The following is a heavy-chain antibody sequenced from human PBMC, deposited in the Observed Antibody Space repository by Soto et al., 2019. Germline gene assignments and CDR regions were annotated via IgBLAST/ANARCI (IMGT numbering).Heavy chain of an antibody. CDR2: IYYSGST. CDR1: GGSISSVDYY. V-gene: IGHV4-30-4*01. Sequence: SETLSLTCTVSGGSISSVDYYWSWIRQAPGKGLEWIGYIYYSGSTYYNPSLKSRVTISVDTSKNQFSLKLSSVTAADTAVYYCARVGGFGATTIDYWGQGTLVTVSS. D-gene: IGHD3-10*01. J-gene: IGHJ4*02. CDR3: ARVGGFGATTIDY.